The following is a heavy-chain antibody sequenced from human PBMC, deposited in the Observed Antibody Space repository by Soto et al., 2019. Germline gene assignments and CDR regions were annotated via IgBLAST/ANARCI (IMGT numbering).Heavy chain of an antibody. Sequence: ASVKVSCKASGYTFTSYDINWVRQATGQGLEWMGWMSPNSGNTGYAQKFQGRVTMTGNSSLSAAYMELSSLRSEDTAVYYCARRYSGSCLLYIFDSWGQGTLVTVSS. CDR2: MSPNSGNT. CDR3: ARRYSGSCLLYIFDS. V-gene: IGHV1-8*01. CDR1: GYTFTSYD. D-gene: IGHD6-13*01. J-gene: IGHJ4*02.